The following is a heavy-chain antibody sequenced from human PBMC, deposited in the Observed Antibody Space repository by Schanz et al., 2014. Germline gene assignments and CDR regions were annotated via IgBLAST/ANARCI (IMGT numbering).Heavy chain of an antibody. CDR1: GFTFSNYG. V-gene: IGHV3-48*01. Sequence: QLVESGGGLVKPGGSLRLSCAASGFTFSNYGMHWVRQAPGKGLEWVSYISRSSSTIYYTDSVKGRFTISRDNAKNTMDLQMNSLRPEDTAVYYCGRDYSGGALDYWGQGTLVTVSS. CDR2: ISRSSSTI. CDR3: GRDYSGGALDY. D-gene: IGHD6-19*01. J-gene: IGHJ4*02.